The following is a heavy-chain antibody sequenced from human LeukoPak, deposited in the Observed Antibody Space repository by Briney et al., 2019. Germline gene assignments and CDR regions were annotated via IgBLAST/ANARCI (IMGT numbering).Heavy chain of an antibody. CDR3: ARVPVWANSGFDY. J-gene: IGHJ4*02. CDR1: GGSISSGSYY. CDR2: IYTSGST. V-gene: IGHV4-61*02. Sequence: SETLSLTCTVSGGSISSGSYYWSWIRQPAGKGLEWIGRIYTSGSTNYNPSLKSRVTISVDTSKNQFSLKLSSVTAADTAVYYCARVPVWANSGFDYWGQGTLVTVSS. D-gene: IGHD1-14*01.